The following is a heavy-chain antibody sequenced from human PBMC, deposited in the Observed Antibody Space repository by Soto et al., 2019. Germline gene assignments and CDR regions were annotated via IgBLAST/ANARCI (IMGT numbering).Heavy chain of an antibody. CDR1: GGSISSGGYY. J-gene: IGHJ4*02. V-gene: IGHV4-31*03. Sequence: PSETLSLTCTVSGGSISSGGYYWGWIRQHPGKGLEWIGYIYYSGSTYYNPSLKSRVTISVDTSKNQFSLKLSSVTAADTAVYYCASIVVPAAPFDYWGQGTLVTVSS. CDR2: IYYSGST. D-gene: IGHD2-2*01. CDR3: ASIVVPAAPFDY.